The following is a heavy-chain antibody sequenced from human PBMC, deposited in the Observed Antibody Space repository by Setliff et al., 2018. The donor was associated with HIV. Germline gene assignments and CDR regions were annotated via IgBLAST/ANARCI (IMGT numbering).Heavy chain of an antibody. D-gene: IGHD3-16*02. V-gene: IGHV4-34*01. CDR2: INHSGST. Sequence: PSETLSLTCAVYGGSFNGYYWSWIRQPPGKGLEWIGEINHSGSTYYNPSLKSRVTISVDTSKNQFSLKLSSVTAADTAVYYCARHVIGVIMLYSWDGFDYWGQGALVTVSS. CDR3: ARHVIGVIMLYSWDGFDY. CDR1: GGSFNGYY. J-gene: IGHJ4*02.